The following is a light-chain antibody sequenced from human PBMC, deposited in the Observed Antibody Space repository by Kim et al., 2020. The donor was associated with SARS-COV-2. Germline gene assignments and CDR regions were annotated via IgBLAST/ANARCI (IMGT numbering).Light chain of an antibody. Sequence: DIQMTQSPSTLSASVGHRVTITCRASQSISGWLAWYQQKPGKAPKLLIYKASSLESGVPSRFSGSGSGTEFTLTVSSLQPDDFATYYSQQYNSYPWTFGQGTKVDIK. V-gene: IGKV1-5*03. CDR2: KAS. J-gene: IGKJ1*01. CDR1: QSISGW. CDR3: QQYNSYPWT.